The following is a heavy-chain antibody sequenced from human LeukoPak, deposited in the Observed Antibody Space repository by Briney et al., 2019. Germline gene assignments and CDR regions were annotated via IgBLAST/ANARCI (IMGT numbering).Heavy chain of an antibody. J-gene: IGHJ3*02. V-gene: IGHV4-38-2*02. Sequence: SETLSLTCTVSGYSISFGYYWGWIRQPPGKGLEWIGSIHHSGTTYYNPSLKSRVTISVDKSKNQFSLKLSSVTAADTAVYYCARDIGYYDSSGYSYDAFDIWGQGTMVTVSS. CDR3: ARDIGYYDSSGYSYDAFDI. CDR2: IHHSGTT. D-gene: IGHD3-22*01. CDR1: GYSISFGYY.